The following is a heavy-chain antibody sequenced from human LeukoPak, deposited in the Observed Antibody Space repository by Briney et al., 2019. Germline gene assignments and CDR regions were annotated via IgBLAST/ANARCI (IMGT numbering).Heavy chain of an antibody. V-gene: IGHV3-23*01. J-gene: IGHJ4*02. CDR2: ISGSGGST. CDR3: GKGVNYFESRGYPY. Sequence: GGSLRLSCAASGFTFSSYAMSWVRQAPGKGLEWVSAISGSGGSTYYADSVKGRFTISRDNSKNTLYLQMNSLRAEDTAVYYWGKGVNYFESRGYPYWGQGTLVPVPS. CDR1: GFTFSSYA. D-gene: IGHD3-22*01.